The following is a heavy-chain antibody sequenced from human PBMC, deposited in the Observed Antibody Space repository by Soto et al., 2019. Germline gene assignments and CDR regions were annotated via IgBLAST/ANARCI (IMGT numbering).Heavy chain of an antibody. CDR3: AGHFFNWNVNVDY. CDR1: GGSISSSSHY. D-gene: IGHD1-1*01. V-gene: IGHV4-39*01. CDR2: IYYSGDT. Sequence: SETLSLTCTVSGGSISSSSHYWGWIRQPPGKGLEWMGSIYYSGDTYYNPSLKSRVTISIDTSKNQFSLKLSSVTAADTAVYYCAGHFFNWNVNVDYWGQGPLVTVPQ. J-gene: IGHJ4*02.